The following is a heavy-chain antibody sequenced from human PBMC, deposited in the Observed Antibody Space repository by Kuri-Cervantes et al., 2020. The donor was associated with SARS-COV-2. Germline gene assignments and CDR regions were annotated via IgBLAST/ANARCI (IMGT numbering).Heavy chain of an antibody. J-gene: IGHJ4*02. D-gene: IGHD2-2*02. Sequence: GESLKIXCAASGFTFSSCGMNWVRQAPGKGLEWVSSISSSGNYVYYADSVTGRFTISRDNAKNSLYLQMNSLRAEDTAVXYCAGGSVXXAIHFDYWGQGTLVTVSS. CDR2: ISSSGNYV. CDR1: GFTFSSCG. V-gene: IGHV3-21*01. CDR3: AGGSVXXAIHFDY.